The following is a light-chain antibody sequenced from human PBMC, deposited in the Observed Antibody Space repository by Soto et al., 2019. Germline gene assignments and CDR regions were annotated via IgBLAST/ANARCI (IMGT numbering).Light chain of an antibody. CDR3: QQRSNRTSVT. CDR1: QSVSSD. J-gene: IGKJ5*01. Sequence: EIAIPPSPVTLSVSPGDRATLSCRASQSVSSDLAWYHQRPGQAPRLLIYGASTRATEIPARFSGSGSGKEFTLTINSLQSEDFAVYYCQQRSNRTSVTFGQGTRVEI. CDR2: GAS. V-gene: IGKV3-15*01.